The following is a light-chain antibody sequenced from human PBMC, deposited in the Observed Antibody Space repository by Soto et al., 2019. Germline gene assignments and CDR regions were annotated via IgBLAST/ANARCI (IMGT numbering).Light chain of an antibody. CDR1: SSDVGGYNY. V-gene: IGLV2-14*01. CDR3: SSYTSSIL. Sequence: QSALTQPASVSGSPGQSITFSCTGTSSDVGGYNYVSWYQQHPGKAPKLMIYDVSNRPSGVSNRFSGSKSGNTASLTISGLQAEDEADYYCSSYTSSILFGGGTKLTVL. J-gene: IGLJ2*01. CDR2: DVS.